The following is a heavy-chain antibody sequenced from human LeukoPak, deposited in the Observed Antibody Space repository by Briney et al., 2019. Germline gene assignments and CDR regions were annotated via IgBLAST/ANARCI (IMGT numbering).Heavy chain of an antibody. V-gene: IGHV3-7*01. CDR3: ARDQGENYDSSGYYPY. Sequence: AGGSLRLSCAASGFTFSRYWMSWVRQAPGKGLEWVVNIMQDGSERYYVDSVKGRFTISRDNAKNSLYLQMNSLRAEDTAVYYCARDQGENYDSSGYYPYWGQGTLVTVSS. CDR2: IMQDGSER. CDR1: GFTFSRYW. J-gene: IGHJ4*02. D-gene: IGHD3-22*01.